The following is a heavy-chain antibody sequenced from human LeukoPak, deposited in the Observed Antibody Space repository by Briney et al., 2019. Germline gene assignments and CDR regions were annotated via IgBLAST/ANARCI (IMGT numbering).Heavy chain of an antibody. CDR2: INPNGPTT. CDR1: GYTFTTYF. Sequence: GASVKVSCKASGYTFTTYFIHWVRQAPGQGLEWMGVINPNGPTTRYAQTFQGRVTMTRDTSTSTVSMELTSLRSEDTALYYCAGETPVTGAKVFDYWGQGTLVTVSS. V-gene: IGHV1-46*01. J-gene: IGHJ4*02. CDR3: AGETPVTGAKVFDY. D-gene: IGHD4-17*01.